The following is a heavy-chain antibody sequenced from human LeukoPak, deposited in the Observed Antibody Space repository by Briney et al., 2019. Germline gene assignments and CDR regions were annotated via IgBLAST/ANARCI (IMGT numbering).Heavy chain of an antibody. CDR3: ARDVFFRAHNWFDP. CDR1: GASISSHY. Sequence: SETLSLTCNVSGASISSHYWNWIRQPAGKELEWIGRIYNTGSANYNPSLKSRVTMSLDTSRNQISLKLTSVTAADTAVYYCARDVFFRAHNWFDPWGQGTLVTVSS. J-gene: IGHJ5*02. D-gene: IGHD2/OR15-2a*01. CDR2: IYNTGSA. V-gene: IGHV4-4*07.